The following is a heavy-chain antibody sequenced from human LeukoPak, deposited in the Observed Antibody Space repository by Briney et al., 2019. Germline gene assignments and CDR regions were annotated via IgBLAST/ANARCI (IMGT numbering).Heavy chain of an antibody. J-gene: IGHJ3*02. D-gene: IGHD3-3*01. Sequence: KPSETLSLTCTVSGGSISSGSYYWSWIRQPAGKGLEWTGRIYTSGGTNYNPSLKSRVTISVDTSKNQFSLKLSSVTAADTAVYYCARVASYDFWSGYYGAGDIWGQGTLVTVSS. CDR3: ARVASYDFWSGYYGAGDI. V-gene: IGHV4-61*02. CDR1: GGSISSGSYY. CDR2: IYTSGGT.